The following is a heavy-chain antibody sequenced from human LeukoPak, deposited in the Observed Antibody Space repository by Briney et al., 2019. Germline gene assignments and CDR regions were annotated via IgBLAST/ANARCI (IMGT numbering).Heavy chain of an antibody. D-gene: IGHD3-3*01. Sequence: GGSLRLSCAASGFTFSSYSMNWVRQAPGKGLEWVSYISNSGSTIYYADSVKGRFTISRDNAKNSLYLQMNSLRAEDTAVYYCARGITIFGVVRYWGQGTLVTVSS. CDR2: ISNSGSTI. CDR3: ARGITIFGVVRY. J-gene: IGHJ4*02. V-gene: IGHV3-48*01. CDR1: GFTFSSYS.